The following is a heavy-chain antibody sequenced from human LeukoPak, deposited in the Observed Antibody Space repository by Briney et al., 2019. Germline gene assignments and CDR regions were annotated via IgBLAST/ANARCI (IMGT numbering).Heavy chain of an antibody. CDR1: GGTFSSYA. V-gene: IGHV1-69*13. CDR3: VVEGDFGVATRWFDP. J-gene: IGHJ5*02. Sequence: GASVKVSCKASGGTFSSYAISWVRQAPGQGLEWMGGIIPIFGTANYAQKFQGRVTITADESTSTAYMELSSLRSEDTAVYYCVVEGDFGVATRWFDPWGQGTLVTVSS. D-gene: IGHD3-3*01. CDR2: IIPIFGTA.